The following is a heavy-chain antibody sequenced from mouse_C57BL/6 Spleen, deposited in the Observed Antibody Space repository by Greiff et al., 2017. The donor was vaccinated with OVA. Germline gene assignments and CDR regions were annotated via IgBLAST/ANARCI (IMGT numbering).Heavy chain of an antibody. CDR3: TRIDDFYAMDY. Sequence: QVQLKESGAELVRPGASVTLSCKASGYPFTDYEMHWVKQTPVHGLEWIGAIDPETGGTAYNQKFKGKAILTADKSSSTAYMELRSLTSEDSAVYYCTRIDDFYAMDYWGQGTSVTVSA. J-gene: IGHJ4*01. D-gene: IGHD2-3*01. V-gene: IGHV1-15*01. CDR2: IDPETGGT. CDR1: GYPFTDYE.